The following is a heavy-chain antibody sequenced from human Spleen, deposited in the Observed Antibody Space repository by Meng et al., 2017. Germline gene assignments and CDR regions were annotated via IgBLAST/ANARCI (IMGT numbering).Heavy chain of an antibody. CDR2: IYYSGTT. Sequence: QVQLQQWGAGLLKPSETLSLTCAVYGGSFSDYYWTWIRQPPGKGLEWIGYIYYSGTTYYKPSLKSRVIISVDTSKNQFSLKLSSVTAADTAMYFCARVEYQLLEFDPWGQGILVTVSS. V-gene: IGHV4-34*01. D-gene: IGHD2-2*01. CDR3: ARVEYQLLEFDP. CDR1: GGSFSDYY. J-gene: IGHJ5*02.